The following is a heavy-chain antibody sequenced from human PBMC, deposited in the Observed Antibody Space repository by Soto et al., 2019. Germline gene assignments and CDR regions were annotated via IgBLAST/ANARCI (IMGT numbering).Heavy chain of an antibody. V-gene: IGHV1-69*01. Sequence: QVQLVQSGAEVNKPGSSVKVSCKASGGTFSRYAISWVRQAPGQGLEWLGGIIPIFGTANYAQKFHGRVTITADESTSTAYMELSSLRSEDTAVYYCARAIDYYDSSGYPQTQFDYWGQGTMVTVSS. CDR3: ARAIDYYDSSGYPQTQFDY. J-gene: IGHJ4*02. CDR1: GGTFSRYA. CDR2: IIPIFGTA. D-gene: IGHD3-22*01.